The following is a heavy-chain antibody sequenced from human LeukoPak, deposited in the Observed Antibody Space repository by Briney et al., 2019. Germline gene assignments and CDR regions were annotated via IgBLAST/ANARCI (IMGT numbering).Heavy chain of an antibody. CDR3: ARGLIHYYDSSGYYPRAFDI. Sequence: GGSLRLSCAASGFTFSSYSMNWVRQAPGKGLEWVSSISSSSSYIYYADSVKGRFTISRDNAKNSLYLQMNSLRAEDTAVYYCARGLIHYYDSSGYYPRAFDIWGQGTMVTVPS. D-gene: IGHD3-22*01. CDR1: GFTFSSYS. J-gene: IGHJ3*02. V-gene: IGHV3-21*01. CDR2: ISSSSSYI.